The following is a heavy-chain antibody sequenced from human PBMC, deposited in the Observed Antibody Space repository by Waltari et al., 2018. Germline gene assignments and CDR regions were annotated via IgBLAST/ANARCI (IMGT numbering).Heavy chain of an antibody. Sequence: EVQLVESGGGLVQPGGSLRLSCAASGFTFSSYWTSWVRQAPGKGLEWVANIKQDGSEKYYVDSVKGRFTISRDNAKNSLYLQMNSLRAEDTAVYYCARAGGNAYYYYYYMDVWGKGTTVTVSS. J-gene: IGHJ6*03. V-gene: IGHV3-7*01. D-gene: IGHD2-15*01. CDR1: GFTFSSYW. CDR2: IKQDGSEK. CDR3: ARAGGNAYYYYYYMDV.